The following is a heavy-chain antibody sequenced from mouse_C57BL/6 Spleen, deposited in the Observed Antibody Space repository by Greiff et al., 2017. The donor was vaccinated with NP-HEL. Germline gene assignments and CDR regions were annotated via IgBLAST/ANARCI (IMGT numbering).Heavy chain of an antibody. J-gene: IGHJ1*03. CDR3: ARQGGSRTLRYFDV. CDR1: GFTFSDYG. D-gene: IGHD1-1*01. CDR2: ISNLAYSI. V-gene: IGHV5-15*01. Sequence: EVKLMESGGGLVQPGGSLKLSCAASGFTFSDYGMAWVRQAPRKGPEWVAFISNLAYSIYYADTVTGRFTISRENAKNTLYLEMSSLRSEDTAMYDCARQGGSRTLRYFDVWGTGTTVTVSS.